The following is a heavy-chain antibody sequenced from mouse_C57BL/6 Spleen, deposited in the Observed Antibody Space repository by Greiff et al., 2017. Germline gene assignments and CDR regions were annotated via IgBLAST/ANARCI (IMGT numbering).Heavy chain of an antibody. CDR1: GYTFTDYN. V-gene: IGHV1-18*01. Sequence: EVHLVESGPELVKPGASVKIPCKASGYTFTDYNMDWVKQSHGKSLEWIGDINPNNGGTIYNQKFKGKATLTVDKSSSTAYMELRSLTSEDTAVYYCARGAFAYWGQGTLVTVSA. CDR3: ARGAFAY. CDR2: INPNNGGT. J-gene: IGHJ3*01.